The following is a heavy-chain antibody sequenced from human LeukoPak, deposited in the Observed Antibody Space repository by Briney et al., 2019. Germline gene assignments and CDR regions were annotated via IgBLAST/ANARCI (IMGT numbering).Heavy chain of an antibody. CDR3: ARLYSSSSYGGNWFDP. CDR2: VNPNSGGT. CDR1: GYTFTGYY. J-gene: IGHJ5*02. Sequence: GSSVKVSCKASGYTFTGYYMHWVRQAPGQGLEWMGWVNPNSGGTNYAQKFQGRVTMTRDTSISTAYMELSRLRSDDTAVYYCARLYSSSSYGGNWFDPWGQGTLVTVSS. D-gene: IGHD6-13*01. V-gene: IGHV1-2*02.